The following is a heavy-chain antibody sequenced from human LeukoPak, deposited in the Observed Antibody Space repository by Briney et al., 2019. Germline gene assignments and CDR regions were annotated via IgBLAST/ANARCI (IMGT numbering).Heavy chain of an antibody. CDR2: IKQDGSEK. J-gene: IGHJ4*02. CDR1: GFPFSSYW. V-gene: IGHV3-7*01. CDR3: ATIRGNIQLWAY. D-gene: IGHD5-24*01. Sequence: PGGSLRLSCVASGFPFSSYWMTWVRQAPGKGLEWVATIKQDGSEKYYVDSVKGRFTISRDNAKNSLFLQMNSLRAEDTAVFYCATIRGNIQLWAYWGQGTLVTVSS.